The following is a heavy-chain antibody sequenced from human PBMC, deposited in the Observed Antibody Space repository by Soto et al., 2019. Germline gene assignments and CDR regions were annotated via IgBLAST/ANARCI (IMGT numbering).Heavy chain of an antibody. V-gene: IGHV4-31*03. CDR2: IYYSGST. J-gene: IGHJ6*02. Sequence: SETLSLTCTVSGGSISSGGYYWSWIRQHPGKGLEWIGYIYYSGSTYYNPSLKSRVTISVDTSKNQFSLKLSSVTAADTAVYYCARDRAAALQKTGPPLYGMDVWGQGTTVTVSS. CDR1: GGSISSGGYY. CDR3: ARDRAAALQKTGPPLYGMDV. D-gene: IGHD6-13*01.